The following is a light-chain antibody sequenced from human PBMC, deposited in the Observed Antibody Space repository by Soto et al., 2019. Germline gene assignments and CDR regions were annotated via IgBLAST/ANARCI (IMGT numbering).Light chain of an antibody. J-gene: IGKJ1*01. CDR1: QSVSSN. CDR2: DAS. V-gene: IGKV3-15*01. CDR3: QQYINWPRT. Sequence: EILMTQSPATLSVSPGEGVTLSCRASQSVSSNLAWFQQKPGQAPRLLIYDASTRATGIPARFSGSESGTEFTLTISGLQSEDFAVYYCQQYINWPRTFGQGTKVEIK.